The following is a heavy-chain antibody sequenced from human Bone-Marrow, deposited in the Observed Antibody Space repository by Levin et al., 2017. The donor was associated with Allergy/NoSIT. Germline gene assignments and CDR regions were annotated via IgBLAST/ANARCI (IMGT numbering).Heavy chain of an antibody. J-gene: IGHJ5*02. CDR2: INPSGGST. D-gene: IGHD6-13*01. CDR3: ARDTRIPPAGTGWFDP. Sequence: ASVKVSCKASGYPFTNYYMHWLRQAPGQGPQWMGLINPSGGSTTYAQNFQGRVTMTRDTSTGTVYMELISLTYEDTAIYYCARDTRIPPAGTGWFDPWGQGTPVSVSS. V-gene: IGHV1-46*01. CDR1: GYPFTNYY.